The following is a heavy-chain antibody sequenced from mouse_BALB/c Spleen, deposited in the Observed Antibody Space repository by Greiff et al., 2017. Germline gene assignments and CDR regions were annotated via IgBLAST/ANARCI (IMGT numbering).Heavy chain of an antibody. Sequence: VKLQQSAAELARPGASVKMSCKASGYTFTSYTMHWVKQRPGQGLEWIGYINPSSGYTEYNQKFKDKTTLTADKSSSTAYMQLSSLTSEDSAVYYCAREEYVITAAWFAYWGQGTIVTVSA. CDR1: GYTFTSYT. V-gene: IGHV1-4*02. CDR3: AREEYVITAAWFAY. J-gene: IGHJ3*01. D-gene: IGHD2-4*01. CDR2: INPSSGYT.